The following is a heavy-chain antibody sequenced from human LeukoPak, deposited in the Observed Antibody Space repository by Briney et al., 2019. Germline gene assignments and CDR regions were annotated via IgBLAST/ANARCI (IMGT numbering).Heavy chain of an antibody. CDR1: GFTFSGYS. CDR3: AREVSEGFDF. V-gene: IGHV3-21*01. Sequence: PGGSLRLSCAASGFTFSGYSMNWIRQAPGKGLEWVSSFGTRSTSVYHAGSVKGRFAISRDNAKNSLYLQMNSLRAEDTALYYCAREVSEGFDFWGQGTLVTVSS. J-gene: IGHJ4*02. CDR2: FGTRSTSV. D-gene: IGHD3-22*01.